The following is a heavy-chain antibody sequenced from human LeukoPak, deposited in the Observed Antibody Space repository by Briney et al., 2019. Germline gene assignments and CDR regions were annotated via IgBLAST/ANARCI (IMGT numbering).Heavy chain of an antibody. D-gene: IGHD2-2*01. CDR2: IYPGDSDT. J-gene: IGHJ6*02. CDR3: ARHRDTSSWSAMDV. V-gene: IGHV5-51*01. Sequence: GESLKISCKGSGYNFMNQWIGWVRQMPGKGLEWMGIIYPGDSDTRYSPSFQGRVTISADKSISTAYLRWSSLKASDTAMYYCARHRDTSSWSAMDVWGQGTTVTVSS. CDR1: GYNFMNQW.